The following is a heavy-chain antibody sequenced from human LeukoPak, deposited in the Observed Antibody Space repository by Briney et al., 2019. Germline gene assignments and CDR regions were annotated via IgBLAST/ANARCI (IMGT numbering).Heavy chain of an antibody. D-gene: IGHD3-10*01. CDR1: GYTFTDYY. J-gene: IGHJ6*03. CDR3: ARAPYYYGSGTRTYYYYYMDV. Sequence: ASVKVSCKASGYTFTDYYMHWVRQAPGQGLEWMGWINPNSGGTNYAQKFQGRVTMTRDTSISTAYMELSRLRSDDTAVYYCARAPYYYGSGTRTYYYYYMDVWGKGTTVTISS. V-gene: IGHV1-2*02. CDR2: INPNSGGT.